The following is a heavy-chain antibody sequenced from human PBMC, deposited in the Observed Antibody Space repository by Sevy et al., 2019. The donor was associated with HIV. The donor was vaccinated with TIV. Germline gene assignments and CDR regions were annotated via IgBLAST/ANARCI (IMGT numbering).Heavy chain of an antibody. CDR3: ARNTYYLGTTGYGAFDV. J-gene: IGHJ3*01. CDR2: INWTGDNT. V-gene: IGHV3-20*04. CDR1: GFTFNDHA. D-gene: IGHD3-22*01. Sequence: GGSLRLSCAASGFTFNDHAMSWVRQAPGKGLEWVSSINWTGDNTGYADSVKGRFTISRDDAKKSLYLQMNSLRAEDTAFYYCARNTYYLGTTGYGAFDVWGQGTMVTVSS.